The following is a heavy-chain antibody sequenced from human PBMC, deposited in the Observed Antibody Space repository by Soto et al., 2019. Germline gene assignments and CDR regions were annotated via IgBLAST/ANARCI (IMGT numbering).Heavy chain of an antibody. CDR3: ARGRYCLTGRCFPNWFDS. V-gene: IGHV4-30-4*01. Sequence: SETLSLTCSVSGDSITNLDYFWAWIRQPPGQALEYIGYIYKSATTYYNPSFESRVAISVDTSKSQFSLNVTSVTAADTAVYFCARGRYCLTGRCFPNWFDSWGQGALVTVS. J-gene: IGHJ5*01. CDR2: IYKSATT. D-gene: IGHD7-27*01. CDR1: GDSITNLDYF.